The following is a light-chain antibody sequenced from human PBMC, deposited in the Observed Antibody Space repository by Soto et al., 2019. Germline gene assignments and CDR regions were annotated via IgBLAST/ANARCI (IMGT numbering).Light chain of an antibody. V-gene: IGKV3-15*01. CDR1: QSVSTN. CDR2: GAS. CDR3: QQYNNWIP. Sequence: EIVMSQSPAILSVSPGERATLSCRASQSVSTNLAWFQQKPGQTPRLLFNGASTRATGIPARFTGSGSGTEFILTISSLQSEDFAVYYCQQYNNWIPFGQRALLEIK. J-gene: IGKJ5*01.